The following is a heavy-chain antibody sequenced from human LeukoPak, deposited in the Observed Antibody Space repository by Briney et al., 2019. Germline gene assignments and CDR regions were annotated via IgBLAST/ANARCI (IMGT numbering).Heavy chain of an antibody. CDR1: GFTFSSYS. CDR3: AKEPGASGGDYFDY. D-gene: IGHD6-19*01. J-gene: IGHJ4*02. V-gene: IGHV3-23*01. Sequence: GGSLRLSCAASGFTFSSYSMNWVRQAPGKGLEWVSAISGSGGSTYYADPVKGRFTISRDNSKNTLYLQMNSLRAEDTAVYYCAKEPGASGGDYFDYWGQGTLVTVSS. CDR2: ISGSGGST.